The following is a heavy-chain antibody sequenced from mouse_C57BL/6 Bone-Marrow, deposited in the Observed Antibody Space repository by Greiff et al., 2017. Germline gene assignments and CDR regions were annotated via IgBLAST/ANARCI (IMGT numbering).Heavy chain of an antibody. CDR3: AQLGGDFDV. V-gene: IGHV14-2*01. J-gene: IGHJ1*03. CDR2: IGPGDGET. Sequence: EVQLHQSGAELVKPGASVKLSCTASGFNIKDYYMHWVKQRTEQGLEWIGRIGPGDGETKYAPKFPGKATITADTSSNTAYLQLSSLTSEDTAVYYCAQLGGDFDVWGTGTTVTVSS. D-gene: IGHD4-1*02. CDR1: GFNIKDYY.